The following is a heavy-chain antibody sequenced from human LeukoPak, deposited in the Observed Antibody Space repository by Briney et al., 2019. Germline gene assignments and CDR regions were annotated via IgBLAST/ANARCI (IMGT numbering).Heavy chain of an antibody. J-gene: IGHJ4*02. Sequence: SETLSLTCTVSGGSISSSSYYWGWIRQPPGKGLEWIGSIYYSGSTYYNPSLKSRVTISVDTSKNQFSLKLSSVTAADTAVYYCARMPVYYYDSSGYYSFDYWGQGTLVTVSS. CDR1: GGSISSSSYY. CDR2: IYYSGST. CDR3: ARMPVYYYDSSGYYSFDY. D-gene: IGHD3-22*01. V-gene: IGHV4-39*01.